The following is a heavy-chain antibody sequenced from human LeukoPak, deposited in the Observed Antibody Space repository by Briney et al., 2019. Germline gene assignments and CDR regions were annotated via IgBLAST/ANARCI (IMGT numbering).Heavy chain of an antibody. V-gene: IGHV5-51*01. J-gene: IGHJ3*02. Sequence: GESLKISCKGSGYSFTSYWIGWVRQMPGKGLEWMGIIYPGDSDTRYSPSFQGQVTISADKSISTAYLQWSSLKASDTAMYYCARPSVVRGVIRAFDIWGQGTMVTVSS. CDR1: GYSFTSYW. D-gene: IGHD3-10*01. CDR3: ARPSVVRGVIRAFDI. CDR2: IYPGDSDT.